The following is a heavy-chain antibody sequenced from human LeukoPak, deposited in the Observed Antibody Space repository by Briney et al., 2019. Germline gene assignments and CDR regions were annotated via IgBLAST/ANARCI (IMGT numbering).Heavy chain of an antibody. V-gene: IGHV4-4*07. CDR3: ARDRAGTMVRGGRWNIDY. D-gene: IGHD3-10*01. CDR2: IYTSGST. J-gene: IGHJ4*02. CDR1: GGSISSYY. Sequence: SETLSLTCTVSGGSISSYYWSWIRQPAGKGLEWIGRIYTSGSTNYNPSLKSRVTMSVDTSKNQFSLKLSSVTAADTAVYYCARDRAGTMVRGGRWNIDYWGQGTLVNVS.